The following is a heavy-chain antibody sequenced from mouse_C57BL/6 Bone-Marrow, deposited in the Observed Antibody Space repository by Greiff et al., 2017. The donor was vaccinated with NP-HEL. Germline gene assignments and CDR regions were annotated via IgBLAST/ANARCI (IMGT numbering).Heavy chain of an antibody. CDR1: GFTFSSYG. J-gene: IGHJ2*01. D-gene: IGHD2-1*01. Sequence: EVKLMESGGDLVKPGGSLKLSCAASGFTFSSYGMSWVRQTPDKRLEWVATISSGGSYTYYPDSVKGRFPISRDNAKNTLYLQMSSLKSEDTAMYYCARPLYYGNYWDYWGQGTTLTVSS. CDR3: ARPLYYGNYWDY. V-gene: IGHV5-6*01. CDR2: ISSGGSYT.